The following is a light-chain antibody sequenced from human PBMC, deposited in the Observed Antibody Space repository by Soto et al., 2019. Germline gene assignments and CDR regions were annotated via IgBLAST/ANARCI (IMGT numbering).Light chain of an antibody. CDR1: QSVSSN. J-gene: IGKJ1*01. Sequence: EIVMTQSQATTSVSPGETAPLSCRASQSVSSNLAWYQQKPGQAPRLLIYGASTRATGIPARFSGSGSGTEFTLTISSLQSEDFAVYSCQQYNNWRGTFGQGTKVEIK. CDR2: GAS. V-gene: IGKV3-15*01. CDR3: QQYNNWRGT.